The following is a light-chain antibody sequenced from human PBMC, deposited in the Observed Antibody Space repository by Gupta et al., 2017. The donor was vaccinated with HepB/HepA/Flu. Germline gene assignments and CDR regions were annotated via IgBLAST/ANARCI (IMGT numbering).Light chain of an antibody. Sequence: SYALTQPPSVSVSPGPTASITCSGDKLGAQYACWYQQKPGQSPVVVIYKDNSRPAVMPGRFSGSNSGNTATLTISGTQAREEADYYCQAWDSSTPWVFGGGTKLTVL. CDR3: QAWDSSTPWV. J-gene: IGLJ3*02. V-gene: IGLV3-1*01. CDR1: KLGAQY. CDR2: KDN.